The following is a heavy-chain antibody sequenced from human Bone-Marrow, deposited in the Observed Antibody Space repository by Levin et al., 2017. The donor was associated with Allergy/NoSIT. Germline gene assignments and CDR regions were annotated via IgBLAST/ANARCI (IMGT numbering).Heavy chain of an antibody. Sequence: GESLKISCTASGFIFSNYGMHWVRQAPGKGLEWVAIISYDGNVQYYADSVKGRFTISRDDSQNTLYLQMSRLRTADTAVYYCVRLLGSVVDQWGQGTLVTVSP. CDR2: ISYDGNVQ. CDR3: VRLLGSVVDQ. J-gene: IGHJ4*02. CDR1: GFIFSNYG. D-gene: IGHD6-19*01. V-gene: IGHV3-30*03.